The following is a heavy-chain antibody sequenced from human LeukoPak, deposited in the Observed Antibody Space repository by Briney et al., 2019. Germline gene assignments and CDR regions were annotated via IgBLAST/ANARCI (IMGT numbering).Heavy chain of an antibody. D-gene: IGHD4-23*01. J-gene: IGHJ4*02. Sequence: GRSLRLSCAASGFTFSSYAMHWVRQAPGKGLEWVSSIGTSSSYIYYADSLKGRFTISRDNAKNSLYLQMNSLRAEDTAVYYCARLVDSGWQPSLYYFDYWGQGILVTVSP. CDR2: IGTSSSYI. CDR1: GFTFSSYA. CDR3: ARLVDSGWQPSLYYFDY. V-gene: IGHV3-21*01.